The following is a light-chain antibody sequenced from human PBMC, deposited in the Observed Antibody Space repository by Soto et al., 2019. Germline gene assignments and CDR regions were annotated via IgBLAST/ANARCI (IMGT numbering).Light chain of an antibody. CDR2: GAS. J-gene: IGKJ2*01. CDR3: QHYGSSAYT. CDR1: QSVRSNY. V-gene: IGKV3-20*01. Sequence: EIVLTQSPGTLSLSPGERGTLSCRASQSVRSNYLAWYQQKPGQAPRLLIYGASSRATGIPDRFSGSGSGTDLTLTISRLEPEDFAVYYCQHYGSSAYTFGQGTTLEIK.